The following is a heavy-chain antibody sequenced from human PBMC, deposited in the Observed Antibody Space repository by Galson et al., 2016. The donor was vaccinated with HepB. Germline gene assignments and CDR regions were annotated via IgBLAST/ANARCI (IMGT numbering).Heavy chain of an antibody. CDR1: GFTFSSHA. D-gene: IGHD3-10*01. CDR3: GREGNYYGSGGYRDGLEF. V-gene: IGHV3-23*01. Sequence: SLRLSCAASGFTFSSHAITWVRQAPGMGLEWVSAVSGNGGSSNYAESVKGRFTVSRDNSKNTVYLQMNTVRAEDTAVYLRGREGNYYGSGGYRDGLEFWGQGTMVTVSS. CDR2: VSGNGGSS. J-gene: IGHJ3*01.